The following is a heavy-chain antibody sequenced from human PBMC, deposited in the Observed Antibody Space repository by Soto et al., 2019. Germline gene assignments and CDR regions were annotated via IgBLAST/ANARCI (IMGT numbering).Heavy chain of an antibody. CDR1: GGSISSGGYY. J-gene: IGHJ4*02. Sequence: QVQLQESGPGLVKPSQTLSLTCTVSGGSISSGGYYWSWIRQHPGKGLEWIGYIYYSGSTYYNPSHKSRVTISVDTSKNQFSLKLSSVTAADTAVYYCARGDSGHYDSSGYYSYWGQGTLVTVSS. CDR2: IYYSGST. CDR3: ARGDSGHYDSSGYYSY. D-gene: IGHD3-22*01. V-gene: IGHV4-31*03.